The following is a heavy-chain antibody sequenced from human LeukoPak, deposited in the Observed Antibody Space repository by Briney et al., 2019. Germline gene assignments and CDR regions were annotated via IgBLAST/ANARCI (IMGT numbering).Heavy chain of an antibody. D-gene: IGHD5-24*01. CDR3: ARDRWLQSPLDD. CDR1: GYTFTGYY. J-gene: IGHJ4*02. V-gene: IGHV1-2*02. CDR2: INPNSGGT. Sequence: ASVKVSCKASGYTFTGYYMHWVRQAPGQGLEWMGWINPNSGGTNYAQKLQGRVTMTRDTSISTAYMELSRLRSDDTAVYYCARDRWLQSPLDDWGQGTLVTVSS.